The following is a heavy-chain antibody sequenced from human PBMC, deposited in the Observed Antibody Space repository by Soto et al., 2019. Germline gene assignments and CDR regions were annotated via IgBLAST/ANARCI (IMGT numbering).Heavy chain of an antibody. CDR1: GGSMSRGGQS. CDR2: IYYTGST. V-gene: IGHV4-30-2*01. Sequence: SETLSLTCAVSGGSMSRGGQSWSWIRQPPGKGLEWLGFIYYTGSTYYNPSLKSRVTLSVDRSKNQFSLNLTSVTAADTAMYFCARAPPGPEQQPHAFDIWGQGTMVTVSS. J-gene: IGHJ3*02. CDR3: ARAPPGPEQQPHAFDI. D-gene: IGHD6-13*01.